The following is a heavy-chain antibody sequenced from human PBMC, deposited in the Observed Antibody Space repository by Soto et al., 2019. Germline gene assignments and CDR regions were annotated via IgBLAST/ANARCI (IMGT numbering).Heavy chain of an antibody. CDR2: IYYSGST. Sequence: QLQLQESGPGLVKPSETLSLTCTVSGGSISSSSYYWGWIRQPPGKGLEWIGSIYYSGSTYYNPSLKSRVTISVDTYKYQFSVRLSSVTAADTAVYYCARRLVPNWVDPGGQGALVTVSS. D-gene: IGHD3-9*01. J-gene: IGHJ5*02. CDR3: ARRLVPNWVDP. CDR1: GGSISSSSYY. V-gene: IGHV4-39*01.